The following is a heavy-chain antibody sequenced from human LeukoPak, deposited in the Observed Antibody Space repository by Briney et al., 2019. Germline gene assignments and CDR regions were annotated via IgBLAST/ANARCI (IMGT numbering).Heavy chain of an antibody. CDR1: GFTVSSNS. CDR3: ARSGSNYSPYFDY. J-gene: IGHJ4*02. D-gene: IGHD4-11*01. V-gene: IGHV3-53*01. Sequence: GGSLRLSCTVSGFTVSSNSMSWVRQAPGKGLEWVSFIYSDNTHYSDSVKGRFTISRDNAKNSLYLQMNSLGAEDTALYYCARSGSNYSPYFDYWGQGTLVTVSS. CDR2: IYSDNT.